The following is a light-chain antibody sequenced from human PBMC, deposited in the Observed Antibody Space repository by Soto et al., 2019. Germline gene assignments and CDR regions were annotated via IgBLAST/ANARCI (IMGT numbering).Light chain of an antibody. Sequence: QSVLTQPASVSGSPGQSITISCTGTSSDVGGYNYVSWDQQHPGKAPKLMIYDVSNRPSGVSDRFSGFKSGNTASLTISGRQAEDEADYYCSSYTSSSTVVFGGGTKLTVL. J-gene: IGLJ2*01. CDR3: SSYTSSSTVV. V-gene: IGLV2-14*01. CDR1: SSDVGGYNY. CDR2: DVS.